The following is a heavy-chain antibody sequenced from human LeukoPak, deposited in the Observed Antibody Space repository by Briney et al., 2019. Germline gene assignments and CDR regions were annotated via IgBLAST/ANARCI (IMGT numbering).Heavy chain of an antibody. CDR3: ARALWITIPYYYYYMDV. V-gene: IGHV4-59*01. Sequence: PSETLSLTCAVYGGSFSGYYWSWIRQPPGKGLEWIGYIYYSGSTNYNPSLKSRVTISVDTSKNQFSLKLSSVTAADTAVYYCARALWITIPYYYYYMDVWGKGTTVTISS. CDR1: GGSFSGYY. J-gene: IGHJ6*03. D-gene: IGHD3-9*01. CDR2: IYYSGST.